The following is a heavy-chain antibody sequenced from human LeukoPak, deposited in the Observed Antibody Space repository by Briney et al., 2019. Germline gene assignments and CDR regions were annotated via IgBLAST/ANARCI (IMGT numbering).Heavy chain of an antibody. V-gene: IGHV4-34*01. CDR1: GGSFSGYY. CDR2: INHSGST. Sequence: WETLSLTCAVYGGSFSGYYWSWIRQPPGKGLEWIGEINHSGSTNYNPSLKSRVTISVDTSKNQFSLKLSSVTAADTAVYYCARHKRQITMVRGVIYDYWGQGTLVTVSS. D-gene: IGHD3-10*01. CDR3: ARHKRQITMVRGVIYDY. J-gene: IGHJ4*02.